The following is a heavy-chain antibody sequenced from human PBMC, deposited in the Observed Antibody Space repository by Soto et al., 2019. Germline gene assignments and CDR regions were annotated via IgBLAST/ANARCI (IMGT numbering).Heavy chain of an antibody. CDR2: ISGSGGST. V-gene: IGHV3-23*01. CDR3: EKSPPLYYYNSSGYYTTVDGNLDY. J-gene: IGHJ4*02. CDR1: GFTFSSYA. D-gene: IGHD3-22*01. Sequence: GGSLRLSCAASGFTFSSYAMSWVRQAPGKGLEWVSAISGSGGSTYYADSVKGRFTISRDNSKNTLYLQMNSLRAEDTAVYYCEKSPPLYYYNSSGYYTTVDGNLDYGGQGTRVT.